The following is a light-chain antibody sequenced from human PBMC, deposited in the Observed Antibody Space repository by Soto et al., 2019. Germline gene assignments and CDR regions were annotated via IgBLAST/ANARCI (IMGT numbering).Light chain of an antibody. V-gene: IGLV3-9*01. Sequence: SYELTQPLAVSVALGQTARMSRGGNNIGSKDVHWYQQKPGQAPVLVIYRDNNRPSGVPERFSGSKSGNTATLTISRAHAGDEADYYCQVWDSSLYVFGTGTKVTVL. CDR1: NIGSKD. CDR2: RDN. CDR3: QVWDSSLYV. J-gene: IGLJ1*01.